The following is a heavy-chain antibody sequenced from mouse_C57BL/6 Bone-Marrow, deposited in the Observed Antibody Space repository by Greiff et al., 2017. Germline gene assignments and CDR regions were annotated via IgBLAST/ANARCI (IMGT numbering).Heavy chain of an antibody. D-gene: IGHD2-3*01. V-gene: IGHV5-9-1*02. CDR1: GFTFSSYA. J-gene: IGHJ2*01. CDR3: TREKGYDGYYPYYFDY. Sequence: VQGVESGEGLVKPGGSLKLSCAASGFTFSSYAMSRVRQTPEKRLEWVAYISSGGDYIYYADTVKGRFTISRDNARNTLYLQMSSLKSEDTAMYYCTREKGYDGYYPYYFDYWGQGTTLTVSS. CDR2: ISSGGDYI.